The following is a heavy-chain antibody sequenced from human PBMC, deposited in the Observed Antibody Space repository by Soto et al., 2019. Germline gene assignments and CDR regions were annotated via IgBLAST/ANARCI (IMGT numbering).Heavy chain of an antibody. CDR2: IIPILGIA. J-gene: IGHJ6*03. CDR3: ARGIVASLYYYYYMDV. CDR1: GGTFSSYT. D-gene: IGHD1-26*01. Sequence: QVQLVQSGAEVKKPGSSVKVSCKASGGTFSSYTISWVRQAPGQGLEWMGRIIPILGIANYAQKFQGRVTITADKSTGTAYMELSSLRSEDTAVYYCARGIVASLYYYYYMDVWGKGTTVTVSS. V-gene: IGHV1-69*02.